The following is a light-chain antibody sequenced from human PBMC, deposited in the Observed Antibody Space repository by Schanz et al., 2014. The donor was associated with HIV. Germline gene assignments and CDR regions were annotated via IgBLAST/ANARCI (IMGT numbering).Light chain of an antibody. V-gene: IGLV1-44*01. J-gene: IGLJ1*01. CDR2: SNN. CDR3: QSYDSSLSAPYV. CDR1: NSNIGSNT. Sequence: QSVLTQPPSASGTPGQRVTISCSGSNSNIGSNTVNWYQQLPGTAPKLLIYSNNQRPSGVPDRFSGSKSGTSASLAITGLQAEDEADYYCQSYDSSLSAPYVFGTGTKLTVL.